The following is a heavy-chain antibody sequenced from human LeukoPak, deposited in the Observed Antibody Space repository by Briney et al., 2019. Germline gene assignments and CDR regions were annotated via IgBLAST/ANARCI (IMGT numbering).Heavy chain of an antibody. D-gene: IGHD3-10*02. CDR2: ISSSGSTI. CDR1: GFTFSSYE. Sequence: GGSLRLSCAASGFTFSSYELNWVRQAPGKGLEWVSYISSSGSTIKYADSVKGRFTISRDNAKNSLYLQMNSLRAEDTAVYYCAELGITMIGGVWGKGTTVTISS. V-gene: IGHV3-48*03. CDR3: AELGITMIGGV. J-gene: IGHJ6*04.